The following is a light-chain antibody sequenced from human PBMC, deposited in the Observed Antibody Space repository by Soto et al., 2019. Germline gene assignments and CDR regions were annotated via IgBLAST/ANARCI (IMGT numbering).Light chain of an antibody. J-gene: IGLJ3*02. CDR1: NSNIENNF. Sequence: QSVLSQPPSLSAAPGQKVTISCYGSNSNIENNFVSWFRQFPGAAPDLLIFDNSNRPSGIPDRFSGSKSGSSATLAISGLRGGEGAHYYWGTGDSTLGAVVFGTGTKLTVL. CDR2: DNS. V-gene: IGLV1-51*01. CDR3: GTGDSTLGAVV.